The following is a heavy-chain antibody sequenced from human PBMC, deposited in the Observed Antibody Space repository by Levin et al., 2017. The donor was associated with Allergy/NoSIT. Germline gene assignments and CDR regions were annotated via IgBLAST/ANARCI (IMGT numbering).Heavy chain of an antibody. J-gene: IGHJ4*02. Sequence: PGGSLRLSCAASGFTFSSYGMHWVRQAPGKGLEWVAVISYDGSNKYYADSVKGRFTISRDNSKNTLYLQMNSLRAEDTAVYYCAKDIVSDTAMVTLDYWGQGTLVTVSS. D-gene: IGHD5-18*01. CDR2: ISYDGSNK. CDR3: AKDIVSDTAMVTLDY. CDR1: GFTFSSYG. V-gene: IGHV3-30*18.